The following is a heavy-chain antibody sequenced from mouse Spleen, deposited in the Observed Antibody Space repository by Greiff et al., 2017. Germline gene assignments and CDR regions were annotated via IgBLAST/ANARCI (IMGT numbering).Heavy chain of an antibody. Sequence: QVQLQQSGAELVMPGASVKLSCKASGYTFTSYWMHWVKQRPGQGLEWIGEIDPSDSYTNYNQKFKGKATLTVDKSSSTAYMQLSSLTSEDSAVYYCARSYYGSPWFAYWGQGTLVTVSA. D-gene: IGHD1-1*01. CDR2: IDPSDSYT. J-gene: IGHJ3*01. V-gene: IGHV1-69*01. CDR1: GYTFTSYW. CDR3: ARSYYGSPWFAY.